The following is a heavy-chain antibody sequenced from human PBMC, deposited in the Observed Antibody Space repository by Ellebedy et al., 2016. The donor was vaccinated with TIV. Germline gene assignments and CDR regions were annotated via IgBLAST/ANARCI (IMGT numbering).Heavy chain of an antibody. D-gene: IGHD6-13*01. V-gene: IGHV5-51*01. Sequence: NPSFQGQVTISADKSISAAYLQWSSLKASDTARYYCARLVYIGTHWFDSWGQGTLVTVSS. CDR3: ARLVYIGTHWFDS. J-gene: IGHJ5*01.